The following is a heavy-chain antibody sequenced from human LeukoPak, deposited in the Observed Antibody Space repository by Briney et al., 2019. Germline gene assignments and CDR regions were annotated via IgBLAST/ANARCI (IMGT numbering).Heavy chain of an antibody. CDR2: TSYDESSK. D-gene: IGHD2-15*01. J-gene: IGHJ4*02. Sequence: GGSLRLSCAASGFTFSSYAMSWVRQAPGKGLEWVAITSYDESSKDYADSVKGRFTISRDNSKNTLYLQMNSLRAEDTAVYYCAKSAEVVVCSFGYWGQGTLVTVSS. CDR1: GFTFSSYA. CDR3: AKSAEVVVCSFGY. V-gene: IGHV3-30-3*02.